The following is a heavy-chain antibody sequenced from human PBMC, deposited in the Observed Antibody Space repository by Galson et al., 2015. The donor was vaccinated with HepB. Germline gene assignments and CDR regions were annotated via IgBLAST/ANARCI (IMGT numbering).Heavy chain of an antibody. J-gene: IGHJ4*02. CDR3: TRGGTDKKLDH. CDR1: GFIFNDYG. Sequence: SLRLSCATSGFIFNDYGLHWVRQAPRKGLEWVAFISSHGSDKYYADSVKGRITISRDNSKNTLYVQMHSLKPEDTGLYYCTRGGTDKKLDHWGQGTLVTVSS. CDR2: ISSHGSDK. V-gene: IGHV3-30*03. D-gene: IGHD3-22*01.